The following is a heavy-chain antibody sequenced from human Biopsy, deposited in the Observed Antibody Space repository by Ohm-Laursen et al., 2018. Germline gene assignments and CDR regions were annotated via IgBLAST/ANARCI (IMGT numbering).Heavy chain of an antibody. V-gene: IGHV4-31*03. CDR2: IYYSGTT. J-gene: IGHJ4*02. Sequence: TLSHTCRVSDFPLSSGAFYWSWIRQRPGKGPEWIGYIYYSGTTSFNPSLKSRVTMSVDTSANHFSLKLNSATAADTALYYCARSPASTWTGYFESWGQGSLVTVSS. CDR1: DFPLSSGAFY. D-gene: IGHD6-13*01. CDR3: ARSPASTWTGYFES.